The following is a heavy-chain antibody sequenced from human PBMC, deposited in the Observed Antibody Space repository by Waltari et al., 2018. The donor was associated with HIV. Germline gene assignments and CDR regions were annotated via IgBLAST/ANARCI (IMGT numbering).Heavy chain of an antibody. CDR3: ARQAYYYGSGSANWFDP. CDR2: MVYSGRT. D-gene: IGHD3-10*01. CDR1: GGSINSTSYY. V-gene: IGHV4-39*01. J-gene: IGHJ5*02. Sequence: QLQLQESGPGLVKPSETLSLICSIPGGSINSTSYYWGWIRQPQGKGLEWIGSMVYSGRTYYNPSLKSRVTISVDTSKNQFSLKLSSVTAADTALYYCARQAYYYGSGSANWFDPWGQGTLVTVSS.